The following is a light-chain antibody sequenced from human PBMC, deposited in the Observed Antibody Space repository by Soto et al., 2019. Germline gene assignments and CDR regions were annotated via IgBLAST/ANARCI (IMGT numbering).Light chain of an antibody. J-gene: IGLJ2*01. CDR2: QDT. CDR1: KLGDKY. V-gene: IGLV3-1*01. CDR3: QAWDSNIVV. Sequence: SYELTQPPSVSVSPGQTASITCSGNKLGDKYASWYQQRPGQSPVLVIYQDTRRPSGIPERFSGSNSGNTATLSISGTQAMDEADYYCQAWDSNIVVFGGGTKLTVL.